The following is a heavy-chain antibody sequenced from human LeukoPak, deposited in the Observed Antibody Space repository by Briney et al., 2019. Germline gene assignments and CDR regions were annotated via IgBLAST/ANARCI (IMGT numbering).Heavy chain of an antibody. V-gene: IGHV6-1*01. CDR3: ARERDYDFWSGYYGYYFDY. D-gene: IGHD3-3*01. Sequence: SQTLSLTCAISGDSVSSNSAAWNWIRQSPSRGLERLGRTYYRSKWYNDYAVSVKSRITINPDTSKNQFSLQLNSVTPEDTAVYYCARERDYDFWSGYYGYYFDYWGQGTLVTVSS. J-gene: IGHJ4*02. CDR2: TYYRSKWYN. CDR1: GDSVSSNSAA.